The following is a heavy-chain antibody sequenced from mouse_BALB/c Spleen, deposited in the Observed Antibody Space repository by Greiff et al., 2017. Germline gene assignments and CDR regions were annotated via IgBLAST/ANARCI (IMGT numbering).Heavy chain of an antibody. J-gene: IGHJ4*01. V-gene: IGHV5-4*02. CDR3: AREREKVTAMDY. CDR1: GFTFSDYY. Sequence: EVQRVESGGGLVKPGGSLKLSCAASGFTFSDYYMYWVRQTPEKRLEWVATISDGGSYTYYPDSVKGRFTISRDNAKNNLYLQMNSLQTDDTAMYYCAREREKVTAMDYWGQGTSVTVSS. CDR2: ISDGGSYT. D-gene: IGHD2-5*01.